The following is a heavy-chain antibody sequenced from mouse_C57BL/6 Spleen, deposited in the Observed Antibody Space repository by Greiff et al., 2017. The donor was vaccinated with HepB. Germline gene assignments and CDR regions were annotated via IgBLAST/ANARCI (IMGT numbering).Heavy chain of an antibody. D-gene: IGHD2-4*01. CDR2: IHPNSGST. CDR1: GYTFTSYW. V-gene: IGHV1-64*01. CDR3: ARERLTSYAMDD. J-gene: IGHJ4*01. Sequence: QVQLQQPGAELVKPGASVKLSCKASGYTFTSYWMHWVKQRPGQGLEWIGMIHPNSGSTNYNEKFKSKATLTVDKSSSTAYMQLSSLTSEDSAVYYCARERLTSYAMDDWGQGTSVTVSS.